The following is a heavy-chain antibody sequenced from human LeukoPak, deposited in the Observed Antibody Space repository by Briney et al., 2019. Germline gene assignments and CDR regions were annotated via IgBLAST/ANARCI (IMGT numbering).Heavy chain of an antibody. CDR3: ARGDALGDKALDI. V-gene: IGHV3-33*01. CDR2: ILNDGSQE. D-gene: IGHD3-16*01. J-gene: IGHJ3*02. CDR1: GFTFSSYG. Sequence: PGRSLRLSCAASGFTFSSYGMHWVRHAPGKALERVAVILNDGSQEKYADSVTRRFTISRDNSKNTLFLQINSLPADDTAVYHCARGDALGDKALDIWGQGTMVTVSS.